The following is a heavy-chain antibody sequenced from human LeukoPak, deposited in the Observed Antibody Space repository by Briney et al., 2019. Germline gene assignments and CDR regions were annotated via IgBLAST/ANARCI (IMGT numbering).Heavy chain of an antibody. Sequence: SETRSLTCTVSGGSISSSSYYWGWIRQPPGKGLEWIGSIYYSGSTYYNPSLKSRVTISVDTSKNQFSLKLNSVTAADTAVYYCARDRPYYYDSSGYYYNYWGQGTLVTVSS. CDR2: IYYSGST. D-gene: IGHD3-22*01. V-gene: IGHV4-39*02. CDR1: GGSISSSSYY. J-gene: IGHJ4*02. CDR3: ARDRPYYYDSSGYYYNY.